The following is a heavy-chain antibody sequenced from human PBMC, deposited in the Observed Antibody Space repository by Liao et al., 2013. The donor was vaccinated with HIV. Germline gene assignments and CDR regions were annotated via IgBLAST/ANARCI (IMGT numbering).Heavy chain of an antibody. CDR2: IYYSGST. Sequence: QVQLQESGPGLVKPSETLSLTCTVSGGSISSYYWSWIRQPPGKGLEWIGYIYYSGSTNYNPSLKSRVTISVDTSKNQFSLKLSSVTAADTAVYYCARGRIAAAYYFDYWGQGTLVTVSS. CDR3: ARGRIAAAYYFDY. V-gene: IGHV4-59*01. D-gene: IGHD6-13*01. J-gene: IGHJ4*02. CDR1: GGSISSYY.